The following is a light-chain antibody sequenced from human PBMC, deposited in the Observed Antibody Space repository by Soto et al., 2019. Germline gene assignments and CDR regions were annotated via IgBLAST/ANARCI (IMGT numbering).Light chain of an antibody. Sequence: QPVLTQPPSASGTPGQRVTISCSGSTSNVGTNSVIWYQQLPGLAPKLLLYTNNHRPSGVPDRFSGSKSGTSASLAISGLQAEDEADYYCAAWDDSLNGHAVFGGGTQLTVL. J-gene: IGLJ7*01. CDR1: TSNVGTNS. V-gene: IGLV1-44*01. CDR2: TNN. CDR3: AAWDDSLNGHAV.